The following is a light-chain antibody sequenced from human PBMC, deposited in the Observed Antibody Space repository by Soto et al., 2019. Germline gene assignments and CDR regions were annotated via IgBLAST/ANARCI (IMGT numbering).Light chain of an antibody. CDR3: QQYNSYPIT. Sequence: DIQMTQSPSTLSASVGDRVTITCRASQSISSWLAWYQQKPGKAPKLLIYDASNLESGVPSRFSGSGSGTEFTLTISSLQPYDFATYYCQQYNSYPITFGQGTRLEIK. CDR1: QSISSW. V-gene: IGKV1-5*01. J-gene: IGKJ5*01. CDR2: DAS.